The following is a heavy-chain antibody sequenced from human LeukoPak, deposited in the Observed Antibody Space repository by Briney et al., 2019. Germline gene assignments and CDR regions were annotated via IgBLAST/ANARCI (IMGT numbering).Heavy chain of an antibody. CDR3: ARGVKGYSYGPNWFDP. D-gene: IGHD5-18*01. V-gene: IGHV3-48*03. Sequence: PGGSLRLSRAASGFTFSSYEMNWVRQAPGKGLEWVSYISSSGSTIYYADSVKGRFTSSRDNAKNSLYLQMNSLRAEDTAVYYCARGVKGYSYGPNWFDPWGQGTLVTVSS. CDR1: GFTFSSYE. CDR2: ISSSGSTI. J-gene: IGHJ5*02.